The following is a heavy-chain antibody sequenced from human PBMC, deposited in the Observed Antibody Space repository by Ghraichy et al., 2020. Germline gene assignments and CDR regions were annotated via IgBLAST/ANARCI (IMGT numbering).Heavy chain of an antibody. V-gene: IGHV4-4*02. CDR3: ARDSPPEGYSYGMSWFDP. CDR2: IYHSGST. D-gene: IGHD5-18*01. J-gene: IGHJ5*02. CDR1: GGSISSSNW. Sequence: SETLSLTCAVSGGSISSSNWWSWVRQPPGKGLEWIGEIYHSGSTNYNPSLKSRVTISVDKSKNQFSLKLSSVTAADTAVYYCARDSPPEGYSYGMSWFDPWGQGTLVTVSS.